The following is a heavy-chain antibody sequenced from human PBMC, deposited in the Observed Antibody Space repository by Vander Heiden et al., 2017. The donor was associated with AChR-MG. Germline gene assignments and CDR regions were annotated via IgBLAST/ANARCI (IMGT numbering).Heavy chain of an antibody. CDR2: IRYDGSNK. CDR3: AKEWGGLVATKIFDY. Sequence: QVQLVESGGGVVQPGGSLRLSCAASGFTFSSYGMHWVRQAPGKGLEWVAFIRYDGSNKYYADSVKGRFTISRDNSKNTLYLQMNSLRAEDTAVYYCAKEWGGLVATKIFDYWGQGTLVTVSS. D-gene: IGHD5-12*01. J-gene: IGHJ4*02. V-gene: IGHV3-30*02. CDR1: GFTFSSYG.